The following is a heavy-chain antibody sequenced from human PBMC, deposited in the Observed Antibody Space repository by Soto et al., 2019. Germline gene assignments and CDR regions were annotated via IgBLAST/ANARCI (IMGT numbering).Heavy chain of an antibody. J-gene: IGHJ4*02. Sequence: QVQLVESGGGVVQPGRSLRLSCAASGFTFSSYGMHWVRQAPGKGLEWVAVTSYDGSNKYYADSVKGRFTISRDNSKNTLYLQMNSLRAEDTAVYYCAKDIDGVHRGTGPLPFDYWGQGTLVTVSS. CDR3: AKDIDGVHRGTGPLPFDY. D-gene: IGHD1-1*01. CDR1: GFTFSSYG. V-gene: IGHV3-30*18. CDR2: TSYDGSNK.